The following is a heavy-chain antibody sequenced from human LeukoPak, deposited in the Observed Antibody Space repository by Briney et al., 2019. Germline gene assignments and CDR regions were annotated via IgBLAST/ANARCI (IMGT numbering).Heavy chain of an antibody. J-gene: IGHJ4*02. D-gene: IGHD3-22*01. CDR2: ISYSGST. CDR1: GDSISSYY. Sequence: SETLSLTCTVSGDSISSYYWSWIRQPPGKGLEWIGYISYSGSTNYNPSLKSRVTISIDTSKNQFSLKLTSVTAADTAVYYCARDRGYYYDSSGYPMAYWGQGTLVTVSS. V-gene: IGHV4-59*12. CDR3: ARDRGYYYDSSGYPMAY.